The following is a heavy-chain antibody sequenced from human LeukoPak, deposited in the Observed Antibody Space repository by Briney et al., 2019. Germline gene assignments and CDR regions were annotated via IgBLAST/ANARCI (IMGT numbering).Heavy chain of an antibody. CDR2: IYPGDSDT. D-gene: IGHD2-21*02. J-gene: IGHJ3*02. V-gene: IGHV5-51*01. CDR3: ARGGGGCGGDCYSESDAFDI. CDR1: GYSFTSYW. Sequence: GESLKISCKGSGYSFTSYWIGWVRQMPGKGLEGMGIIYPGDSDTRYSPSFQGQVTISADKSISTAYLQWSSLKASDTAMYYCARGGGGCGGDCYSESDAFDIWGQGTMVTVSS.